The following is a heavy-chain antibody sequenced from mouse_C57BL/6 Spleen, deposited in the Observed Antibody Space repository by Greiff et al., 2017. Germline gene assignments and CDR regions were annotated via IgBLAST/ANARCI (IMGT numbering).Heavy chain of an antibody. V-gene: IGHV5-4*01. J-gene: IGHJ2*01. CDR2: ISDGGSYT. CDR3: ARDNYGSSLDY. D-gene: IGHD1-1*01. Sequence: EVHLVESGGGLVKPGGSLKLSCAASGFTFSSYAMSWVRQTPEKRLEWVATISDGGSYTYYPDNVQGRFTISRDNAKNNLYLQMSHLKSEDTAMYYCARDNYGSSLDYWGQGTTLTVSS. CDR1: GFTFSSYA.